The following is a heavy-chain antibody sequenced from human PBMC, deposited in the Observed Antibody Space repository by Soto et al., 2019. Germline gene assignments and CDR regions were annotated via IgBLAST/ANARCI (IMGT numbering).Heavy chain of an antibody. V-gene: IGHV3-23*01. Sequence: EVQLLESGGDLKQPGGSLRLSCVASGLTFGSRAMTWVRQAPGEGLQWVSTITDTGGDAKYADSVRGRFVISRDNSKKTLYLQMNSLRAEDTAVYYCARDATYAMDVWGHGTTVTVSS. J-gene: IGHJ6*02. CDR3: ARDATYAMDV. CDR2: ITDTGGDA. CDR1: GLTFGSRA.